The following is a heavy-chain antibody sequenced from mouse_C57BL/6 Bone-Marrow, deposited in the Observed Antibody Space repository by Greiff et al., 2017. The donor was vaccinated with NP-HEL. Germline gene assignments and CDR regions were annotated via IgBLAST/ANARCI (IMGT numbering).Heavy chain of an antibody. CDR1: GFSLTSYA. CDR3: ARNPYGNYWFAY. Sequence: QVQLKASGPGLVAPSQSLSITCTVSGFSLTSYAISWVRQPPGKGLEWLGVIWTGGGTHYNSALKSRLSISKYKSNSQVFLKMNSLQTDNTARYYWARNPYGNYWFAYWGQGTLVTVSA. V-gene: IGHV2-9-1*01. J-gene: IGHJ3*01. D-gene: IGHD2-1*01. CDR2: IWTGGGT.